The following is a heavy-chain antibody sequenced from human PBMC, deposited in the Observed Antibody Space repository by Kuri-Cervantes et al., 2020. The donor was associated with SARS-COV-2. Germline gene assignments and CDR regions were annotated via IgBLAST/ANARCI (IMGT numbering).Heavy chain of an antibody. CDR3: ARTYSSGWYYYYMDV. V-gene: IGHV4-59*11. Sequence: SETLSLTCTVSGGSISSHYWSWIRQPPGKGLEWIGYIYYSGSTNYNPSLKSRVTISVDTSKNQFSLKLSSVTAADTAVYYCARTYSSGWYYYYMDVWGKGTTVTVSS. J-gene: IGHJ6*03. CDR2: IYYSGST. CDR1: GGSISSHY. D-gene: IGHD6-19*01.